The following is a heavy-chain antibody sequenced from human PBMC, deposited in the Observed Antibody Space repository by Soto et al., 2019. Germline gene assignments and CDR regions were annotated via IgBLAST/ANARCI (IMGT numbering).Heavy chain of an antibody. CDR2: INSDGSST. CDR1: GFTFSSYW. J-gene: IGHJ5*02. V-gene: IGHV3-74*01. CDR3: ARGRGDSSSSNWFDP. D-gene: IGHD6-6*01. Sequence: GGSLRLSCAASGFTFSSYWMHWVRQAPGKGLVWVSRINSDGSSTSYADSVKGRFTISRDNAKNTLYLQMNSLRAEDTAVYYCARGRGDSSSSNWFDPWGQGTMLTVYS.